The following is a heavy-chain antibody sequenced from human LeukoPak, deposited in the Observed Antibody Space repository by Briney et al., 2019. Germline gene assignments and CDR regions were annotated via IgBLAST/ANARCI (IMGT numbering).Heavy chain of an antibody. Sequence: GGSLRLSCAASGFTFSSYAMSWVRQAPGKGLEWVSAISGSGGSTYYADSVKGRFTISRDNSKNSLFLQMNSLRTADTALYYCAKEKFQFFYDSSGYYHNYFDYWGQGTLVTVSS. V-gene: IGHV3-23*01. CDR2: ISGSGGST. CDR3: AKEKFQFFYDSSGYYHNYFDY. D-gene: IGHD3-22*01. CDR1: GFTFSSYA. J-gene: IGHJ4*02.